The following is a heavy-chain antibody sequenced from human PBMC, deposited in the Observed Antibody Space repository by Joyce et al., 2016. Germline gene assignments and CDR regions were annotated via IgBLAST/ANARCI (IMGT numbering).Heavy chain of an antibody. Sequence: TFSSYAMTWVRQAPGKGLEWVSALSDTGRTRYYADSVKGRFTISRDSSKNTLYLQMNSLRAEDTAIYYCAKAGRSISTYYYDRSGFYSDYWGQGTLVTVSS. CDR2: LSDTGRTR. V-gene: IGHV3-23*01. D-gene: IGHD3-22*01. CDR3: AKAGRSISTYYYDRSGFYSDY. CDR1: TFSSYA. J-gene: IGHJ4*02.